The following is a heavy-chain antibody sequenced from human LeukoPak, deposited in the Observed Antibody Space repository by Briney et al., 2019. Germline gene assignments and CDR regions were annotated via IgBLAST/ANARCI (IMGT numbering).Heavy chain of an antibody. CDR3: AKSIEYCGADCYGYFDL. V-gene: IGHV1-2*06. CDR2: INPNSGAT. CDR1: GYTFTGYY. J-gene: IGHJ2*01. D-gene: IGHD2-21*02. Sequence: GASVKVSCKPSGYTFTGYYMHWVRQAPGQGLEWMGRINPNSGATNYAQKFQGSVTMTRDTSISTAYMELTTLRSDDTAVYYCAKSIEYCGADCYGYFDLWGRGTLVTVSS.